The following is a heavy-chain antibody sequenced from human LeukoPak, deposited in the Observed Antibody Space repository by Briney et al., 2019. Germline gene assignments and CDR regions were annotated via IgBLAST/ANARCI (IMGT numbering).Heavy chain of an antibody. CDR2: IYYGGST. V-gene: IGHV4-39*01. CDR3: ARRLRVMGSSGYYYVPYFDY. J-gene: IGHJ4*02. Sequence: PSETLSLTCTVSGGSISSSSYYWGWIRQPPGKGLEWIGSIYYGGSTYYNPSLKSRVTISVDTSKNQFSLKLSSVTAADTAVYYCARRLRVMGSSGYYYVPYFDYWGQGTLVTVSS. CDR1: GGSISSSSYY. D-gene: IGHD3-22*01.